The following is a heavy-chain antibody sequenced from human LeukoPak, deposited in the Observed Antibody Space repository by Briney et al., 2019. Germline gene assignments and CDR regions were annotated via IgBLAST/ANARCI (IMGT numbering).Heavy chain of an antibody. J-gene: IGHJ4*02. Sequence: SATLSLTCAVYGGSFSGYYWSWIRQPPGKGLEWIGEINHSGSTNNNPSLKSRVTISVDTSKTQFSLKLSSVSAADTAVYYCARTKGRSLDYWGQGTLVTVSS. CDR2: INHSGST. CDR3: ARTKGRSLDY. V-gene: IGHV4-34*01. D-gene: IGHD2-8*01. CDR1: GGSFSGYY.